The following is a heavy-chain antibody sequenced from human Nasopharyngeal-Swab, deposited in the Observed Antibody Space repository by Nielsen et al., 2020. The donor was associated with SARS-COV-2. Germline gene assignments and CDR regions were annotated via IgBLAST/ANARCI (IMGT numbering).Heavy chain of an antibody. CDR3: ARRGIAVAGVD. J-gene: IGHJ4*02. CDR2: IYYSGST. D-gene: IGHD6-19*01. Sequence: WIRQPPGKGLEWIGYIYYSGSTNYNPSLKSRVTISVDTPKNQFSLKLSSVTAADTAVYYCARRGIAVAGVDWGQGTLVTVSS. V-gene: IGHV4-59*08.